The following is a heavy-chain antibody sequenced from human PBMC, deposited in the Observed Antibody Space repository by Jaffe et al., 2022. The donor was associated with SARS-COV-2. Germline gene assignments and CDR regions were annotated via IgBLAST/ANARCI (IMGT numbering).Heavy chain of an antibody. J-gene: IGHJ3*02. D-gene: IGHD6-13*01. Sequence: EVQLVESGGGLVQPGRSLRLSCAASGFTFDDYAMHWVRQAPGKGLEWVSGISWNSGSIGYADSVKGRFTISRDNAKNSLYLQMNSLRAEDTALYYCAKDSSSFFPPDAFDIWGQGTMVTVSS. CDR1: GFTFDDYA. V-gene: IGHV3-9*01. CDR3: AKDSSSFFPPDAFDI. CDR2: ISWNSGSI.